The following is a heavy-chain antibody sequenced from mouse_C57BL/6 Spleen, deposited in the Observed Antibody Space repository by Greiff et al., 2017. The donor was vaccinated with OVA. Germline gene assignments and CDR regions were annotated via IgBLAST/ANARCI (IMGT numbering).Heavy chain of an antibody. V-gene: IGHV1-64*01. CDR2: IHPNSGST. Sequence: QVHVKQPGAELVKPGASVKLSCKASGYTFTSYWMHWVKQRPGQGLEWIGMIHPNSGSTNYNEKFKSKATLTVDKSSSTAYMQLSSLTSEDSAVYYCARSGSLYAMDYWGQGTSVTVSS. J-gene: IGHJ4*01. CDR1: GYTFTSYW. CDR3: ARSGSLYAMDY.